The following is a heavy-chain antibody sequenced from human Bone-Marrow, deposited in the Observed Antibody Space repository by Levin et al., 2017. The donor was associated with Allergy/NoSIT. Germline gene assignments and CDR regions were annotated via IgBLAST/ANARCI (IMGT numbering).Heavy chain of an antibody. D-gene: IGHD1-20*01. CDR2: INHSGGT. CDR3: ARVVDNWNVFYFDY. J-gene: IGHJ4*02. Sequence: PSETLSLTCSVSGGSVSSGNYHWSWFRQPPGKGLEWLGSINHSGGTTYNPSLRSRLTISLDTSKNQFSLQLASVTAADTAMYYCARVVDNWNVFYFDYWGQGTLLTVSS. CDR1: GGSVSSGNYH. V-gene: IGHV4-61*01.